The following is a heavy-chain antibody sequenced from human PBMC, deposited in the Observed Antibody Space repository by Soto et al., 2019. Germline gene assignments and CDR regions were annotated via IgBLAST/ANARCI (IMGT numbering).Heavy chain of an antibody. CDR2: IYYSGTS. CDR3: ARSGAHNWNKNWFDP. D-gene: IGHD1-20*01. V-gene: IGHV4-30-4*01. J-gene: IGHJ5*02. Sequence: TLSLTCSVSGGSIRSDDYYWSWIRQPPGKGLEWIGYIYYSGTSYYNPSLKSRLIISVDTSKNQFSLELTSVTPEDTAVYYCARSGAHNWNKNWFDPWGQGTLVTVSS. CDR1: GGSIRSDDYY.